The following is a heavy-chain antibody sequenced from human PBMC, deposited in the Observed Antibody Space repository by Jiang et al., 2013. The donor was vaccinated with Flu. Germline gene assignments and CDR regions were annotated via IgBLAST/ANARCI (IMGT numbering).Heavy chain of an antibody. D-gene: IGHD6-6*01. V-gene: IGHV2-70*01. CDR1: GLSLSTSGMC. Sequence: KPTQTLTLTCTFSGLSLSTSGMCVSWIRQPPGKALEWLALIDWDDDKYYSTSLKTRLTISKDTSKNQVVLTMTNMDPVDTATYYCARMVLDDQYSSSSNYYYGMDVWGQGTTVTVSS. J-gene: IGHJ6*02. CDR3: ARMVLDDQYSSSSNYYYGMDV. CDR2: IDWDDDK.